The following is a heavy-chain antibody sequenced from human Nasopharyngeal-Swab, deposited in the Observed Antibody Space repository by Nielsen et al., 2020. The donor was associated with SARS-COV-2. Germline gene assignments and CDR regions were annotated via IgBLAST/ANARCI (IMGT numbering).Heavy chain of an antibody. D-gene: IGHD6-13*01. V-gene: IGHV4-34*01. J-gene: IGHJ2*01. CDR2: TNNSGST. CDR1: GGSFIGYY. Sequence: AVTLSLTFAVYGGSFIGYYWSWIRQPPGKGLEWIGETNNSGSTNYNPSRRSRVTISLDTSQNQFSLKLSSVTAADTAVYYCPSAGGTDTPPLWYFDLWGRGTLVTVSS. CDR3: PSAGGTDTPPLWYFDL.